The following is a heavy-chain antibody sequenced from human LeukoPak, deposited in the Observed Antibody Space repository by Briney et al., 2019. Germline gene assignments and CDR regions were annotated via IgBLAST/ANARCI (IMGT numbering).Heavy chain of an antibody. Sequence: GGSLRLSCAASGFTVSSNYMSWVCQAPGKGLEWVSVIYSGGSTYYADSVKGRCTISRDNSKNKLYLQMNSLRAEDTAVYYCARDIGDPYYYYYGMDVWGKGTTVTVSS. CDR2: IYSGGST. D-gene: IGHD2-21*01. CDR3: ARDIGDPYYYYYGMDV. CDR1: GFTVSSNY. J-gene: IGHJ6*04. V-gene: IGHV3-53*01.